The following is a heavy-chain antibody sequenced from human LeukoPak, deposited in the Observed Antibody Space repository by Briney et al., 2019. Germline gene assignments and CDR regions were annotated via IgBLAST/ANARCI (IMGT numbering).Heavy chain of an antibody. CDR3: ARHAASGYDLPFDY. CDR1: GFTFSGSA. J-gene: IGHJ4*02. Sequence: GGSLRLSCAASGFTFSGSAMHWVRQMPGKGLEWMGIIYPGDSDTRYSPSFQGQVTISADKSIRTAYLQWSSLKASDTAIYYCARHAASGYDLPFDYWGQGTLVTVSS. V-gene: IGHV5-51*01. D-gene: IGHD5-12*01. CDR2: IYPGDSDT.